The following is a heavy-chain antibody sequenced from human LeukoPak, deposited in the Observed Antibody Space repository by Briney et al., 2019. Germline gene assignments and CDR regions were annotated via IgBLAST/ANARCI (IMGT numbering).Heavy chain of an antibody. V-gene: IGHV3-33*01. D-gene: IGHD4-23*01. CDR2: IWYDGSNK. CDR1: GFTFSSYG. J-gene: IGHJ4*02. CDR3: ARGRGADYGGNSGYFDY. Sequence: PGRSLRLSCAASGFTFSSYGMHWVRQAPGKGLEWVAVIWYDGSNKYYADSVKGRFTISRDNSKNTLCLQMNSLRAEDTAVYYCARGRGADYGGNSGYFDYWGQGTLVTVSS.